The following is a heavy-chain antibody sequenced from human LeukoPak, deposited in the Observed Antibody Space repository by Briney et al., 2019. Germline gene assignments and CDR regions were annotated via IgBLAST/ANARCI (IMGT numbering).Heavy chain of an antibody. J-gene: IGHJ6*03. CDR2: IYYSGST. CDR3: ARPGYSSSSGYIDV. CDR1: GGSISSSSYY. V-gene: IGHV4-39*01. Sequence: SETLSLTCTVSGGSISSSSYYWGWIRQPPGKGLEWIGSIYYSGSTYYNPSLKSRVTISVDTSKNQFSLKLSSVTAADTAVYYCARPGYSSSSGYIDVWGKGTTVTVSS. D-gene: IGHD6-6*01.